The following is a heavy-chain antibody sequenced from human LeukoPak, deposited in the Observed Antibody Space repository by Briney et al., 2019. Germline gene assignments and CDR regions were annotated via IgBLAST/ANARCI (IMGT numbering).Heavy chain of an antibody. CDR3: ARGHSNYVPSWFDP. J-gene: IGHJ5*02. CDR2: IYYSGST. V-gene: IGHV4-31*03. CDR1: GGSISSGGYY. Sequence: PSETLSLTCTVSGGSISSGGYYWSWIRQHPGKGLEWIGYIYYSGSTYYNPSLKSRVTISVDTSKNQFSLKLSSVTAADTAVYYCARGHSNYVPSWFDPWGQGTLVTVSS. D-gene: IGHD4-11*01.